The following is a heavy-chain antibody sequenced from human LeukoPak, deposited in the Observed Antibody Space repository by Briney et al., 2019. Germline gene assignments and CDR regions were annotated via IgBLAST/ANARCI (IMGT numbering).Heavy chain of an antibody. V-gene: IGHV1-46*01. D-gene: IGHD5-18*01. Sequence: ASVKISCKASGYTFSGHYIHWVRQAPGHRLEWMGVMHPTGGSTNYAQRFEGRVTMTRDTSTSTVYMELRSLTSEDTAVYYCARDDFDTAMVYNYFDPWGQGTLVTVSS. CDR3: ARDDFDTAMVYNYFDP. CDR2: MHPTGGST. J-gene: IGHJ5*02. CDR1: GYTFSGHY.